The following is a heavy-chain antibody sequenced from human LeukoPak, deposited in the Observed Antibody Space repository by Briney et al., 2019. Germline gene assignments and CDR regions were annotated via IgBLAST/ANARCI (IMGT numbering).Heavy chain of an antibody. D-gene: IGHD6-19*01. CDR2: LSGSGITT. Sequence: PGGSLRLSCAASGFTFSNSAMSWVRQAPGKGLEWVSTLSGSGITTYYADSVKGRFTISRGNSKNTLYLQMNTLRAEDSALYYCAKGIYSSDWSYFDYWGHGTLVTVSS. V-gene: IGHV3-23*01. CDR1: GFTFSNSA. J-gene: IGHJ4*01. CDR3: AKGIYSSDWSYFDY.